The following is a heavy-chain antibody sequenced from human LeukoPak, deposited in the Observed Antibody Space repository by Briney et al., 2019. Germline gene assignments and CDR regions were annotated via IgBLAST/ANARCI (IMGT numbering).Heavy chain of an antibody. CDR2: INPNSGGT. CDR3: SSGGWRENNAFDI. Sequence: ASVKVSCKASGYTFTGYYIHWVRQAPGQGLEWMGWINPNSGGTNYAQKFQGRVTMTRDTSISTAYMELSRLRSDDTAVYYCSSGGWRENNAFDIWGQGTMVTVSS. J-gene: IGHJ3*02. V-gene: IGHV1-2*02. CDR1: GYTFTGYY. D-gene: IGHD3-16*01.